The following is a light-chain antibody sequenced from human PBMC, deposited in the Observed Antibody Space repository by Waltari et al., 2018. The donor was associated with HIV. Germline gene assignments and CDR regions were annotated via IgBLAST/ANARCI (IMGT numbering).Light chain of an antibody. J-gene: IGLJ1*01. CDR1: SSNIGTNY. Sequence: QSVLTQPPSVSGTPGQRGSISCSGTSSNIGTNYVNWDQQLPGTAPKPHIQRNNPRPSGVPDRFSGSKSGTAASLAISGLRSEDEADYYCAVWDDSLRGSVFGTGTEVTVL. CDR2: RNN. V-gene: IGLV1-47*01. CDR3: AVWDDSLRGSV.